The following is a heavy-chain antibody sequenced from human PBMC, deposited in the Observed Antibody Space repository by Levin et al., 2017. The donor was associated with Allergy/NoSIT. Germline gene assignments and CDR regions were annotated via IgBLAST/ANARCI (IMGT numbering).Heavy chain of an antibody. J-gene: IGHJ3*02. D-gene: IGHD3-16*01. CDR2: INHSGST. V-gene: IGHV4-34*01. CDR1: GGSFSGYY. Sequence: PSETLSLTCAVYGGSFSGYYWSWIRQPPGKGLEWIGEINHSGSTNYNPSLKSRVTISVDTSKNQFSLKLSSVTAADTAVYYCARGVNYDYVWGSYFGAFDIWGQGTMVTVSS. CDR3: ARGVNYDYVWGSYFGAFDI.